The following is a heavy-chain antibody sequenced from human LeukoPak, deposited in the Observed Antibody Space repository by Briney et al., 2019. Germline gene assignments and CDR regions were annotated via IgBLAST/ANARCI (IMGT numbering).Heavy chain of an antibody. D-gene: IGHD6-19*01. CDR3: AKGLVSFWYSSGRDGLDY. CDR1: GFTFSSYG. V-gene: IGHV3-30*18. J-gene: IGHJ4*02. CDR2: ISYDGSNK. Sequence: PGRSLRLSCAASGFTFSSYGMHWVRQAPGKGLEWVAVISYDGSNKYYADSVKGRFTISRDSSKNTLYLQMNSLRAEDTAVYYCAKGLVSFWYSSGRDGLDYWGQGTLVTVSS.